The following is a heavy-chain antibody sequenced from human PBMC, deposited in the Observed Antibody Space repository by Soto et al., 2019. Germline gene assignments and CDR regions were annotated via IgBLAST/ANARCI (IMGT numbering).Heavy chain of an antibody. Sequence: EVQLVESGGGLVQPGRSLRLSCAASGFTFDDYAMHWVRQAPGKGLEWVSGISWNSGSIGYADSVKGRFTISRDNAKNTLYLQMNSLRAEDTALYYCAKDTNKDIVVVVADAFDYWGQGTLVTVSS. CDR1: GFTFDDYA. CDR2: ISWNSGSI. J-gene: IGHJ4*02. D-gene: IGHD2-15*01. CDR3: AKDTNKDIVVVVADAFDY. V-gene: IGHV3-9*01.